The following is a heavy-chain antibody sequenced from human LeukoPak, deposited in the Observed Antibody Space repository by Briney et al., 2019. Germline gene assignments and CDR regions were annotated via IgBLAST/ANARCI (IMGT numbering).Heavy chain of an antibody. CDR3: VNRDGGWLQSSGTDV. Sequence: GGSLRLSCAASGFTFSSYGMHWVRQAPGKGLEWVAVISYDGSNKYYADSVKGRFTISRDNAKNSLYLQMHSLRAEDTAIYYCVNRDGGWLQSSGTDVWGQGTAVTVS. CDR2: ISYDGSNK. CDR1: GFTFSSYG. V-gene: IGHV3-30*03. D-gene: IGHD5-24*01. J-gene: IGHJ6*02.